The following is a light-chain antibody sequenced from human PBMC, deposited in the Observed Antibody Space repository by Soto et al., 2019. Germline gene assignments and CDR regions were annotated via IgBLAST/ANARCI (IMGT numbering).Light chain of an antibody. CDR1: NTDIGVYDY. V-gene: IGLV2-14*01. CDR3: QSYDSSLSGYV. CDR2: EVT. Sequence: QSALTQPASVSGSPGQSITISCTGTNTDIGVYDYVSWYQQHPGKAPKLIIYEVTDRPSGVSNRFSGSKSGNTASLTITGLQAEDEADYYCQSYDSSLSGYVFGTGTKVTVL. J-gene: IGLJ1*01.